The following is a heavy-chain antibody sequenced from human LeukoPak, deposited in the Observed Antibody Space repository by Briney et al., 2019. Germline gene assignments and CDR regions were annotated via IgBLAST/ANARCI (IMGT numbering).Heavy chain of an antibody. Sequence: GGSLRLSCAASGFTFSSYEMNWVRQAPGKGLEWVSYISSIGSTIYYADSVKGRFTISRDNAKNSLYLQMNSLRAEDTAVYYCARDILRGGYATPDAFDIWGQGTMVTVSS. J-gene: IGHJ3*02. CDR3: ARDILRGGYATPDAFDI. CDR1: GFTFSSYE. CDR2: ISSIGSTI. V-gene: IGHV3-48*03. D-gene: IGHD3-10*01.